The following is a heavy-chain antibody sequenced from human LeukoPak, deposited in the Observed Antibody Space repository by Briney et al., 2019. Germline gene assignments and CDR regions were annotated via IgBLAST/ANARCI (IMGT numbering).Heavy chain of an antibody. V-gene: IGHV3-9*01. D-gene: IGHD3-10*01. CDR3: AKGGITMVRGVIITGRWLDY. CDR2: ISWNSGSI. J-gene: IGHJ4*02. Sequence: GGSLRLSCAASGFTFDDYAMHWVRQAPGKGLEWVSGISWNSGSIGYADSVKGRFTISRDNAKNSLYLQMNSLRAEDTALHYCAKGGITMVRGVIITGRWLDYWGQGTLVTVSS. CDR1: GFTFDDYA.